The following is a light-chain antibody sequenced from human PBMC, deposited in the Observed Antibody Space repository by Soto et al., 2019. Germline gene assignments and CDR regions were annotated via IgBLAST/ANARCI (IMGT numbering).Light chain of an antibody. CDR2: DVT. Sequence: QSVLTQPASVSGSPGQSITISCTGTSSDVGGYNYVSWYQQQPGKAHKFMIYDVTNRPSGVSNRFSGSKSGNTASLTISGLQAEDEADYYCCSYTTSNTRQIVFGTGTKLTVL. CDR3: CSYTTSNTRQIV. J-gene: IGLJ1*01. V-gene: IGLV2-14*01. CDR1: SSDVGGYNY.